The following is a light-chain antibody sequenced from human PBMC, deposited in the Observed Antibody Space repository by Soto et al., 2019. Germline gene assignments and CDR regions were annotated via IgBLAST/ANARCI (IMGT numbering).Light chain of an antibody. CDR2: AAS. CDR3: HQSYDIPT. J-gene: IGKJ5*01. CDR1: QNINSY. Sequence: DIQMTQSPSSLSASVGDRVTITCRARQNINSYLNWYQQKPGKAPKLLIYAASSLQSGVPSRFSGSGSETDFTLTVSSVQPDDFATYYCHQSYDIPTFGQGTRLEIK. V-gene: IGKV1-39*01.